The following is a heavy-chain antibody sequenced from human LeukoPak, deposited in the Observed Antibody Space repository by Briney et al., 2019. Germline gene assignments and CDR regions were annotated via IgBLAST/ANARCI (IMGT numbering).Heavy chain of an antibody. Sequence: SGGSLRLSCAASGLTFSDYSMTWVRQAPGKGLFWVSGISAGGGSTYYADSVKGRFSISRDNSRNTLYLQMNSLRAEDTAVYYCAKDAAGTEYWGQGTLVTVSS. CDR1: GLTFSDYS. CDR3: AKDAAGTEY. D-gene: IGHD6-13*01. V-gene: IGHV3-23*01. J-gene: IGHJ4*02. CDR2: ISAGGGST.